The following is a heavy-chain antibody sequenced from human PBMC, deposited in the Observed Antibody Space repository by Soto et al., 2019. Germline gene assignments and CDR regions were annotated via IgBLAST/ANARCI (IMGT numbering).Heavy chain of an antibody. Sequence: PGGSLRLSCAASGFTFSSYVMNWVRQAPGKGLQWVSAIMGSGTNLLYADAVNVRFTLSRYNSSNTVYLQMDSLRAEDTAVYYCTKNGSPEGSGPNYFDYWGLETLVTVSS. V-gene: IGHV3-23*01. D-gene: IGHD6-19*01. CDR3: TKNGSPEGSGPNYFDY. CDR1: GFTFSSYV. J-gene: IGHJ4*02. CDR2: IMGSGTNL.